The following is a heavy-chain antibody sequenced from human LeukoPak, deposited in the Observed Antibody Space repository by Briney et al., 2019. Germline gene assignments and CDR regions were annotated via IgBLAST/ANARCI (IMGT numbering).Heavy chain of an antibody. CDR1: GGSISTYY. CDR3: ARLPTVTFFDY. J-gene: IGHJ4*02. D-gene: IGHD4-17*01. V-gene: IGHV4-59*01. CDR2: MYYSGST. Sequence: SETLSLTCTVSGGSISTYYWSWIRQPPGKGLEWIGYMYYSGSTNYNPSLKSRVTTSIDTSKNQFSLKLTSVTAADTAVYYCARLPTVTFFDYWGQGTLVTVSS.